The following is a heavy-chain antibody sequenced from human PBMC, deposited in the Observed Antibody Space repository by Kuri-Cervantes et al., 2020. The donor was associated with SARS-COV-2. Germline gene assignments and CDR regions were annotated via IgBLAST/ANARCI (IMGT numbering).Heavy chain of an antibody. V-gene: IGHV1-69*05. Sequence: SVKASCKASGRTFSNYAFSWVRQAPGQGLEWMGGIIPLFSTTNYAQRFQGRVTITMDESTNTVYMELSSLTSEDTAVYYCARGEQQLVQVGWFSDLWGRGTLVTVSS. J-gene: IGHJ2*01. D-gene: IGHD6-13*01. CDR3: ARGEQQLVQVGWFSDL. CDR1: GRTFSNYA. CDR2: IIPLFSTT.